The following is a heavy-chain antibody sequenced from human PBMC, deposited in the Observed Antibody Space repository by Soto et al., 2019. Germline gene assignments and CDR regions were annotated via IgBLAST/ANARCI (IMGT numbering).Heavy chain of an antibody. CDR1: GGSFSGYY. Sequence: ETLSLTCAVYGGSFSGYYWSWIRQPPGKGLEWIGEINHSGSTNYNPSLKSRVTISVDTSKNQFSLKLSSVTAADTAVYYCARAYYDFWSALNWFDPWGQGTLVTVSS. CDR3: ARAYYDFWSALNWFDP. V-gene: IGHV4-34*01. CDR2: INHSGST. D-gene: IGHD3-3*01. J-gene: IGHJ5*02.